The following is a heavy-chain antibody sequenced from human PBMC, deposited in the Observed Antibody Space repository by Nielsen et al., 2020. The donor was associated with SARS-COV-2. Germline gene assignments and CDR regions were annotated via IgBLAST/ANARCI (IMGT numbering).Heavy chain of an antibody. V-gene: IGHV1-2*02. CDR2: INPNSGGT. J-gene: IGHJ6*02. Sequence: WVRQAPGQGLEWMGWINPNSGGTNYAQKFQGRVTMTTDTSTSTAYMELRSLRSDDTAVYYCARSPYCSGGSCYSGHYYGMDVWGQGTTVTVSS. D-gene: IGHD2-15*01. CDR3: ARSPYCSGGSCYSGHYYGMDV.